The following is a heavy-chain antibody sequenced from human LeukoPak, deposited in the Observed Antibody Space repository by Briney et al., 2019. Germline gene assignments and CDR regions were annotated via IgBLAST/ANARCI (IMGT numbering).Heavy chain of an antibody. D-gene: IGHD1-1*01. CDR3: ARDETVGYFDY. V-gene: IGHV4-61*02. CDR2: IYTSGST. CDR1: GGPISSGSYY. Sequence: SETLSLTCTVSGGPISSGSYYWSWIRQPAGKGLEWIGRIYTSGSTNYNPSLKSRVTISVDTSKNQFSLKLSSVTAADTAVYYCARDETVGYFDYWGQGTLVTVSS. J-gene: IGHJ4*02.